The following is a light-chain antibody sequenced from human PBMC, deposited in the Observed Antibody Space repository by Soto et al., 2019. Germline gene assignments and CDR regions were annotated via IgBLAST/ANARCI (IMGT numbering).Light chain of an antibody. Sequence: QSALTQPASVSGSPGQSITISCTGTSSDVGAYDYVSWYQQHPGKAPKVMIYDVSNRPSGVSDRFSGSKSGNTASLTISGRQAEDEADYYCSSYTSSSTWVFGGGTKLTAL. CDR1: SSDVGAYDY. J-gene: IGLJ3*02. CDR3: SSYTSSSTWV. V-gene: IGLV2-14*01. CDR2: DVS.